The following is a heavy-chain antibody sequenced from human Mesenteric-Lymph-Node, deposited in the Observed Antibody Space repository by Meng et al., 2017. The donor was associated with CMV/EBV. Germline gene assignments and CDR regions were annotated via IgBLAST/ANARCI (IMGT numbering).Heavy chain of an antibody. V-gene: IGHV3-21*01. CDR1: EFTFTTYS. D-gene: IGHD3-22*01. J-gene: IGHJ5*02. CDR2: INSNGGDI. CDR3: ARGGKLQSDSSGHYAYWFDP. Sequence: GGSLRLSCAASEFTFTTYSMHWVRQAPGKGLEWVSSINSNGGDIYYADSVKGRFSISRDNVQNSLYLQMNSLRAEDTAVYYCARGGKLQSDSSGHYAYWFDPWGQGTLVTVSS.